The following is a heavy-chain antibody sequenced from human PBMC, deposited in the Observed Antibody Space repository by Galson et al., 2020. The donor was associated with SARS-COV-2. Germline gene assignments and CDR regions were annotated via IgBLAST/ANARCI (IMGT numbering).Heavy chain of an antibody. CDR2: ISYDGSNK. D-gene: IGHD1-1*01. CDR1: GFTFSSYA. CDR3: ARDKNEMSTINFAFDI. J-gene: IGHJ3*02. Sequence: GGSLRLSCAASGFTFSSYAMHWVRQAPGKGLEWVAVISYDGSNKYYADSVKGRFTISRDNSKNTLYLQMNSLRAEDTAVYYCARDKNEMSTINFAFDIWGQGTMVTVSS. V-gene: IGHV3-30*04.